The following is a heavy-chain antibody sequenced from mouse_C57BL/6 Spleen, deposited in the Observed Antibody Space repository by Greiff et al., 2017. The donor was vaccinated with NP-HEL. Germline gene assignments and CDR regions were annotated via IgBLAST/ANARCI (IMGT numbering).Heavy chain of an antibody. CDR1: GYSFTGYY. CDR2: INPSTGGT. J-gene: IGHJ2*01. CDR3: ARGGSSHVFDY. V-gene: IGHV1-42*01. Sequence: EVKLEESGPELVKPGASVKISCKASGYSFTGYYMNWVKQSPEKSLEWIGEINPSTGGTTYNQKLKAKATLTVDKSSSTAYMQLKSLTSEDSAVYYCARGGSSHVFDYWGQGTTLTVSS. D-gene: IGHD1-1*01.